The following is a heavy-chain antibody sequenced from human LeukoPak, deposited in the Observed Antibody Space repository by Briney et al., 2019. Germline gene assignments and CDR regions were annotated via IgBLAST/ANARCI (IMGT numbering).Heavy chain of an antibody. CDR1: GFTFDDYG. D-gene: IGHD3-16*02. CDR2: INWNGGST. V-gene: IGHV3-20*04. Sequence: GGSLRLSCAASGFTFDDYGMSWVRQAPGKGLEWVSGINWNGGSTGYADSVKGRFTIPRDNAKNSLYLQMNSLRAEDTALYYCARDQYDYVWGSYRYTGYYYYYYYMDVWGKGTTVTVSS. CDR3: ARDQYDYVWGSYRYTGYYYYYYYMDV. J-gene: IGHJ6*03.